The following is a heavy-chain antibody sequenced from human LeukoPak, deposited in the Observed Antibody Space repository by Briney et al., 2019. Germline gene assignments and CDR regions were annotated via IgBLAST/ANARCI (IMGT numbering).Heavy chain of an antibody. Sequence: SETLSLTCTVSGGSISRNNYYWDWIRQPPGKGLEYIGSIYYSGSTYYTPSLKSRVTISVDTSKNQFSLKLSSVTATDTAVYYCARHRGSSSNFDYWGQGTLVTVSS. CDR3: ARHRGSSSNFDY. V-gene: IGHV4-39*01. J-gene: IGHJ4*02. D-gene: IGHD6-6*01. CDR1: GGSISRNNYY. CDR2: IYYSGST.